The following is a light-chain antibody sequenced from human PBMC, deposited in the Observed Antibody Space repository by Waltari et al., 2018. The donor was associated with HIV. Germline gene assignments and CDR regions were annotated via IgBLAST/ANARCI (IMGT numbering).Light chain of an antibody. V-gene: IGKV4-1*01. J-gene: IGKJ1*01. CDR3: QQYYNLPWT. CDR1: QSVLYSSNNKNY. CDR2: WAS. Sequence: DIVMTQSPDSLAVSLGERATINCKSSQSVLYSSNNKNYLVWYQQRPGQPPKLLIYWASTRESGVPDRFSGSGSGTDVTLTISSLQAEDVAVYYCQQYYNLPWTFGQGTKVEIK.